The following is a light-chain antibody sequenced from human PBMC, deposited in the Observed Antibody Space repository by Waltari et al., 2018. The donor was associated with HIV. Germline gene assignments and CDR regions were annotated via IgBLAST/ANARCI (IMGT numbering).Light chain of an antibody. CDR2: VEGSGSF. V-gene: IGLV4-60*03. CDR1: RGHSRYI. J-gene: IGLJ2*01. CDR3: ETWDSDIRV. Sequence: QPVLTQSSSASASLESSVKLTCTLSRGHSRYIIAWRQQQPGKAPRYLMKVEGSGSFNKGSGVPDRFSGSSSGADRYLTISNLQSEDEADYYCETWDSDIRVFGGGTKLTVL.